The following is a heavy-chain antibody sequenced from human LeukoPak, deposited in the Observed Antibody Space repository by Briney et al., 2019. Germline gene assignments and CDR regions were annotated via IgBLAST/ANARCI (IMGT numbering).Heavy chain of an antibody. CDR1: GGTFSSYA. D-gene: IGHD6-13*01. CDR2: IIPIFGTA. Sequence: SVKVSCKASGGTFSSYAISWVRQAPGQGLEWMGGIIPIFGTANYAQKFQGRVTITTDESTSTAYMELSSLRSEDTAVYYCARDLWSSSWSHYFDYWGQGTLVTVSS. V-gene: IGHV1-69*05. CDR3: ARDLWSSSWSHYFDY. J-gene: IGHJ4*02.